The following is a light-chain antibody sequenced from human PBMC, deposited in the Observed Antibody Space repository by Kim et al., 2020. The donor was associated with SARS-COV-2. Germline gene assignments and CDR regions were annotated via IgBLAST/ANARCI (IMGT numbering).Light chain of an antibody. CDR2: GKN. Sequence: SSELTQDPAVSVAWGQTVRITCQGDSLRSYYASWYQQKPGQAPVLVIYGKNNRPSGIPDRFSGSSSGNTASLTIPGAQAEDEADYYCNSRDSSGNVVFGGETNLTVL. J-gene: IGLJ2*01. CDR3: NSRDSSGNVV. CDR1: SLRSYY. V-gene: IGLV3-19*01.